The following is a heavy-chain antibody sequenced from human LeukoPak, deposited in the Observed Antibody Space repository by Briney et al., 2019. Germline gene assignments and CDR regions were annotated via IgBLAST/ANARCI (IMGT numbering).Heavy chain of an antibody. CDR1: GGSISSYY. D-gene: IGHD1-1*01. CDR3: ARVQRDYYYYYYMDV. Sequence: SETLSLTCTVSGGSISSYYWSWIRQPPGKGLEWIGYIYYSGSTNYNPSLKSRVTISVDTSKNQFSLKLSSVTAADTAVYYCARVQRDYYYYYYMDVWGKGTTVTVSS. J-gene: IGHJ6*03. CDR2: IYYSGST. V-gene: IGHV4-59*01.